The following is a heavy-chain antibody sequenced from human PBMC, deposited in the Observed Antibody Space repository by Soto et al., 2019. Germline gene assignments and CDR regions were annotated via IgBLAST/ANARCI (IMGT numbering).Heavy chain of an antibody. Sequence: GGSLRLSCAASGFTFSGSAMHWVRQASGKGLEWVGRIRSKANSYATAYAASVKGRFTISRDDSKNTAYLQMYSLKTEDTAVYYCTRLFGDGIDYWGQGTLVTVSS. V-gene: IGHV3-73*01. CDR3: TRLFGDGIDY. J-gene: IGHJ4*02. CDR2: IRSKANSYAT. CDR1: GFTFSGSA. D-gene: IGHD3-16*01.